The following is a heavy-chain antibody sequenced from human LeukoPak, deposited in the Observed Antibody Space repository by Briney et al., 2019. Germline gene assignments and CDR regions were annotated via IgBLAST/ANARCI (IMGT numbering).Heavy chain of an antibody. CDR2: IYYSGIT. D-gene: IGHD6-13*01. CDR3: ARHAVRLGIAAAENYMDV. V-gene: IGHV4-59*01. CDR1: GGSISSYY. J-gene: IGHJ6*03. Sequence: SETLSLTCTVSGGSISSYYWNWIRQPPGKGLEWIGYIYYSGITNYNPSLKSRVTISVDTSKSQFSLKLSSVTAADTALYYCARHAVRLGIAAAENYMDVWGKGTTVTVSS.